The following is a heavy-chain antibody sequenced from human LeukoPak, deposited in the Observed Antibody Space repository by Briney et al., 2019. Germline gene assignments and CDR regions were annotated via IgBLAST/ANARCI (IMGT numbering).Heavy chain of an antibody. Sequence: PSQTLSLTCTVSGGSINSYYSSWIRHPPRKGLEWIGYIYYTGSTNYNPSLKTRVPISIDTSKNQFSLNLSSVTAADTAVYYCANSSRPHWFDPWGQGTLVTVSS. D-gene: IGHD6-13*01. CDR2: IYYTGST. CDR1: GGSINSYY. CDR3: ANSSRPHWFDP. V-gene: IGHV4-59*01. J-gene: IGHJ5*02.